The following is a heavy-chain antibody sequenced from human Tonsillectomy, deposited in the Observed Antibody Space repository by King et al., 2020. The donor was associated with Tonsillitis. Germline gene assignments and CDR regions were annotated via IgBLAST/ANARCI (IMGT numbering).Heavy chain of an antibody. V-gene: IGHV4-34*01. CDR2: INHSGST. J-gene: IGHJ3*02. D-gene: IGHD3-16*01. CDR1: GGSFSGYY. Sequence: VQLQQWGAGLLKPSETLSLTCAVYGGSFSGYYWSWIRQSPGKGLEWIGEINHSGSTNYNPSLKSRVTISVDTSKNHFSLKQSSVTAADTAVYYCARGRYTYAYRNDAFDIWGQGTMVTVSS. CDR3: ARGRYTYAYRNDAFDI.